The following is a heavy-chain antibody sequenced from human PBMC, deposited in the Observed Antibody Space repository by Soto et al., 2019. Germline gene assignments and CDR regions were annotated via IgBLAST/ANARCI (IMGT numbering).Heavy chain of an antibody. J-gene: IGHJ2*01. V-gene: IGHV1-69*12. CDR1: GGTFSSYA. Sequence: QVQLVQSGAEVKKPGSSVKVSCKASGGTFSSYAISWVRQAPGQGLEWMGGIIPIFGTTNYAQKFQGSVTITADESTSTAYMALSRVRAEDTTMYHCARGPVSACHSWDFDLWGRGTLVTVSS. CDR3: ARGPVSACHSWDFDL. CDR2: IIPIFGTT.